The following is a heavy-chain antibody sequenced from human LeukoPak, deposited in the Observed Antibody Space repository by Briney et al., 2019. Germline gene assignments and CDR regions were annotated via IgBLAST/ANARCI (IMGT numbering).Heavy chain of an antibody. J-gene: IGHJ4*02. CDR1: EGTFSSYA. CDR2: IIPIFGTA. Sequence: GASVKVSCKASEGTFSSYAISWVRQAPGQGLEWMGGIIPIFGTANYAQKFQGRVTITTDESTSTAYMELSSLRSEDTAVYYCARVSAAGHLGRPFDYWGQGTLVTVSS. CDR3: ARVSAAGHLGRPFDY. V-gene: IGHV1-69*05. D-gene: IGHD6-13*01.